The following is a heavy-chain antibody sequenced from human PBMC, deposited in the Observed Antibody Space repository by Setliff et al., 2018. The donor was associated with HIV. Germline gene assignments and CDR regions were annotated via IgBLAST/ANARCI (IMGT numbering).Heavy chain of an antibody. D-gene: IGHD2-8*02. CDR2: IYTSGTT. CDR3: ARLIHTGLLYFDY. V-gene: IGHV4-61*05. J-gene: IGHJ4*02. Sequence: SETLSLTCTVSGGSISRTSYYWGWIRQPPGKGLEWIGYIYTSGTTEYNPSLDSRVTISVDTSRDQFSLNLRSVTAADTALYFCARLIHTGLLYFDYWGLGMLVTVSS. CDR1: GGSISRTSYY.